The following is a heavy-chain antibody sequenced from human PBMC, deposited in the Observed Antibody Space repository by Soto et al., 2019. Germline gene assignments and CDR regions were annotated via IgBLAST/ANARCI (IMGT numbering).Heavy chain of an antibody. CDR2: IYYSGST. D-gene: IGHD5-18*01. Sequence: SETLSLTCTVSGGSISSSSYYWGWIRQPPGKGLEWIGSIYYSGSTYYNPSLKSRVTISVDTSKNQFSLKLSSVTAADTAVYYCAERGYSYGCFDYWGQGTLVTVSS. V-gene: IGHV4-39*01. J-gene: IGHJ4*02. CDR3: AERGYSYGCFDY. CDR1: GGSISSSSYY.